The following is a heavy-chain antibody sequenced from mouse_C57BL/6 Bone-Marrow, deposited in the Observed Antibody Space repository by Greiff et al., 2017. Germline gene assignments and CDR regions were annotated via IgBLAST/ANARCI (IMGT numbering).Heavy chain of an antibody. D-gene: IGHD2-12*01. CDR3: ARACYLWFAY. CDR2: ISYSGST. J-gene: IGHJ3*01. CDR1: GYSITSGYD. Sequence: EVKLVESGPGMVKPSQSLSLTCTVTGYSITSGYDWHWIRHFPGNKLEWMGYISYSGSTNSNPSLKSRISITPDTSKNHFFLKLNSVTTEDTATYYFARACYLWFAYWGQGTLVTVSA. V-gene: IGHV3-1*01.